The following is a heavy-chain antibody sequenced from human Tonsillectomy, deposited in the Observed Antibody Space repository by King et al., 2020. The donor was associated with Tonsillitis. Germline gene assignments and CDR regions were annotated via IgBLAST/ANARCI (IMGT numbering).Heavy chain of an antibody. J-gene: IGHJ6*02. D-gene: IGHD3-16*01. V-gene: IGHV3-15*01. CDR3: TTLEEFRRVSSYYYAMDV. CDR1: GFTFNNVW. CDR2: MKSKTDGGTT. Sequence: VQLVESGGDLVKPGGSLRLSCAASGFTFNNVWMSWVRQAPGKGLEWVGRMKSKTDGGTTDYAAPVEGRFTISRDDSKKTLYLQMNSLKTEDTAVYYCTTLEEFRRVSSYYYAMDVWGQGTTVTVSS.